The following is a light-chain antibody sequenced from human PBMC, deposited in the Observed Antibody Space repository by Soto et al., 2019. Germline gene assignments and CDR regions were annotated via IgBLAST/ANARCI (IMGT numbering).Light chain of an antibody. V-gene: IGKV3-20*01. CDR3: QQYNSSPTT. J-gene: IGKJ1*01. CDR2: GAS. Sequence: EIVLTQSPGTLSLSPGERATLSCRASQSVSNSFLAWYQQKPGQAPSLLIYGASSRATGIPDRFSGSGSGTDFTLNISRMEPEDLALYYCQQYNSSPTTFCQGTKVEIK. CDR1: QSVSNSF.